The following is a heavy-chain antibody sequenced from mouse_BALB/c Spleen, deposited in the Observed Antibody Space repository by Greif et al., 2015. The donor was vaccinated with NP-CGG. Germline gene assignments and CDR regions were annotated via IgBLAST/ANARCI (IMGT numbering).Heavy chain of an antibody. V-gene: IGHV1S41*01. J-gene: IGHJ4*01. Sequence: DLVKPGASVKLSCKASGYTFTSYWINWIKQRPGQGLEWIGRIAPGSGSTYYNEMFKGKATLTVDTSSSTAYIQLSSLSSEDSAVYFCARSHGTARPGMDYWVQGTSVTVSS. CDR2: IAPGSGST. CDR1: GYTFTSYW. D-gene: IGHD3-3*01. CDR3: ARSHGTARPGMDY.